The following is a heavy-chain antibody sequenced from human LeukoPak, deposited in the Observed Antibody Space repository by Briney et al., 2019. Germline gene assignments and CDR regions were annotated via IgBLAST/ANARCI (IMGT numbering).Heavy chain of an antibody. J-gene: IGHJ1*01. Sequence: PSGTLSLTCVVSGASISSSNWWNWVRQPPGTGLEWIGKIFHSGSTYYNSSLRSRVAISVDKSKNQFSLNLNSVTAADTAVYYCARDKGVWGLTHWGQGTLVTVSS. D-gene: IGHD3-16*01. CDR3: ARDKGVWGLTH. V-gene: IGHV4-4*02. CDR2: IFHSGST. CDR1: GASISSSNW.